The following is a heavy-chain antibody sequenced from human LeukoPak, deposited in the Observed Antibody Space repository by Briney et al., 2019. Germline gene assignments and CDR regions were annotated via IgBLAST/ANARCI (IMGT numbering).Heavy chain of an antibody. CDR1: GFTFSSYA. J-gene: IGHJ6*03. D-gene: IGHD4-11*01. CDR3: AKAPDYKNYMDV. CDR2: ISYDGSNK. V-gene: IGHV3-30-3*01. Sequence: PGGSLRLSCAASGFTFSSYAMHWVRQAPGKGLEWVAVISYDGSNKYYADSVKGRFTISRDNSKNTLYLQMNSLRAEDTAVYYCAKAPDYKNYMDVWGKGTTVTVSS.